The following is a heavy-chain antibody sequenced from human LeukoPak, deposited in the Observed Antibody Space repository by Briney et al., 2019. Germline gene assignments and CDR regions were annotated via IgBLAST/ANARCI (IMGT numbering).Heavy chain of an antibody. CDR3: ARDWEGVAAQYYFDY. CDR2: INPNSGGT. V-gene: IGHV1-2*02. J-gene: IGHJ4*02. CDR1: GYTFTGYY. D-gene: IGHD6-6*01. Sequence: ASVKVFCKASGYTFTGYYMHWVRQAPGQGLEWMGWINPNSGGTNYAQKFQGRVTMTRDTSISTAYMELSRLRSDDTAVYYCARDWEGVAAQYYFDYWGQGTLVTVSS.